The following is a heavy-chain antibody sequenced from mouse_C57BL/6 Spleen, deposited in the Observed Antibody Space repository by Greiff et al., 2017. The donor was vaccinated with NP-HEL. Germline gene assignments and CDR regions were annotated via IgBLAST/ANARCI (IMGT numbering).Heavy chain of an antibody. Sequence: DVHLVESGGGLVKPGGSLKLSCAASGFTFSDYGMHWVRQAPEKGLEWVAYISSGSSTIYYADTVKGRFTISRDSAKNTLFLQMTSLRSEDTAMYYCARKLFDYWGQGTTLTVSS. CDR3: ARKLFDY. V-gene: IGHV5-17*01. J-gene: IGHJ2*01. CDR1: GFTFSDYG. CDR2: ISSGSSTI.